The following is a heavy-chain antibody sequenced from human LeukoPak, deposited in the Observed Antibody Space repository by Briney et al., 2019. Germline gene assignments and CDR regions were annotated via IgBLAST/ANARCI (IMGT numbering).Heavy chain of an antibody. CDR3: AKAYYGSGSYARGLFDY. Sequence: GGSLRLSCAASGFTFSSYAMSWARPAPGKGLEWVSAISGSGGSTYYADSVKGRFTISRDNSKNTLYLQMNSLRAEDTAVYYCAKAYYGSGSYARGLFDYWGQGTLVTVSS. CDR2: ISGSGGST. V-gene: IGHV3-23*01. CDR1: GFTFSSYA. J-gene: IGHJ4*02. D-gene: IGHD3-10*01.